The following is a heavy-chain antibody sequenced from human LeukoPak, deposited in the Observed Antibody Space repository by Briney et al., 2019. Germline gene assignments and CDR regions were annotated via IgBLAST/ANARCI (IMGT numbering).Heavy chain of an antibody. CDR2: INHSGST. CDR3: ARDRNIVVVGGTQVSYGMDV. J-gene: IGHJ6*02. D-gene: IGHD2-15*01. CDR1: GGSFSGYY. V-gene: IGHV4-34*01. Sequence: SETLSLTCAVYGGSFSGYYWSWIRQPPGKGLEWIGEINHSGSTNYNPSLKSRVTISVDTSRNQFSLKLSSVTAADTAVYYCARDRNIVVVGGTQVSYGMDVWGQGTTVTVSS.